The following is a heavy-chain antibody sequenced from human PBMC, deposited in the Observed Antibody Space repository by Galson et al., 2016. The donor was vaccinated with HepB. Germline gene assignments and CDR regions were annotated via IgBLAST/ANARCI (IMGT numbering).Heavy chain of an antibody. CDR3: AKVGGWGFFDY. Sequence: SETLSLTCTVSGGSISNNYWSWLRKPPGKAFEWIGYIYYNGVTIFNPSLKSQISISRDTSKNQFSLNLTSVTAADTAVYYCAKVGGWGFFDYWGQGALVTVST. CDR2: IYYNGVT. CDR1: GGSISNNY. V-gene: IGHV4-59*01. D-gene: IGHD3-16*01. J-gene: IGHJ4*02.